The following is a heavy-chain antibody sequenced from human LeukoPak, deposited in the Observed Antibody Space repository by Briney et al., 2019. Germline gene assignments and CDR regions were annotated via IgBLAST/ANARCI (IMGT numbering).Heavy chain of an antibody. CDR2: IKSKTDGGTT. V-gene: IGHV3-15*01. CDR1: GFTFSNAW. CDR3: TTDSTMVRGVIIYYYYGMDV. J-gene: IGHJ6*02. D-gene: IGHD3-10*01. Sequence: GGSLRLSCAASGFTFSNAWMSWVRQAPGKGLEWVGRIKSKTDGGTTDYAAPVKGRFTISRDDSKNTLYLQMNSLKTEDTAVYYCTTDSTMVRGVIIYYYYGMDVWGQGTTVTVSS.